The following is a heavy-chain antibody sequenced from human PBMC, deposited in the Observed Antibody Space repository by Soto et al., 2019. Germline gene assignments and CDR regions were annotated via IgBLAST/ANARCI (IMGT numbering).Heavy chain of an antibody. CDR1: GGTFSSYA. J-gene: IGHJ4*02. CDR3: ARESRYCSGGSFYFHPGIDY. Sequence: QVQLVQSGAEVKKPGSSVKVSCKASGGTFSSYAISWVRQAPGQGLEWMGGIIPIFGTANYAQKFQGRVTITADEATSTAYMEWSSLRSEDTAVYYCARESRYCSGGSFYFHPGIDYWGQGTLVTVSS. CDR2: IIPIFGTA. V-gene: IGHV1-69*12. D-gene: IGHD2-15*01.